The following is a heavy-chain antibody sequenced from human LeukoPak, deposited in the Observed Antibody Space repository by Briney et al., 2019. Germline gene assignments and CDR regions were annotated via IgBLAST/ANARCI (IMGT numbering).Heavy chain of an antibody. Sequence: GGSLSLSCAASNFTFGVYAMSWVRQAPGKGLEWISLISASGDKTYYADSVKGRFTVSRDNSRNTMYLQMDSLRAEDTAVYYCAKDRDGDFYFYMDVWGTGTTVIVSS. D-gene: IGHD4-17*01. CDR1: NFTFGVYA. CDR3: AKDRDGDFYFYMDV. J-gene: IGHJ6*03. CDR2: ISASGDKT. V-gene: IGHV3-23*01.